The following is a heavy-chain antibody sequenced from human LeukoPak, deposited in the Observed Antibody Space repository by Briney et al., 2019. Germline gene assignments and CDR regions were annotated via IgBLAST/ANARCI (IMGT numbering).Heavy chain of an antibody. Sequence: SETLSLTCAVSGGSISSGGYSWSWIRQPPGKGLEWIGYIYYSGSTYYNPSLKSRVTILVDMSKNQFSLKLSSVTAADTAVYYCARVRYCSGGSCSSPTYFDYWGQGTLVTVSS. CDR2: IYYSGST. J-gene: IGHJ4*02. V-gene: IGHV4-30-4*07. CDR1: GGSISSGGYS. D-gene: IGHD2-15*01. CDR3: ARVRYCSGGSCSSPTYFDY.